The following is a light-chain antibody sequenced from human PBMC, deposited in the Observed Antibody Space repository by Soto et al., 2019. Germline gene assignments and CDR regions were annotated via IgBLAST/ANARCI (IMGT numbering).Light chain of an antibody. Sequence: QSVLTQPPSVAAAPGQTVPIDCSGSSSNIGNDYVSWYQQFPGTAPKPLVYDINKRPSGIPYRFSASRSGTSATLGITGLPTGVEADYYCGAWDRGLSAYVFGTATKVTVL. CDR2: DIN. V-gene: IGLV1-51*01. CDR3: GAWDRGLSAYV. J-gene: IGLJ1*01. CDR1: SSNIGNDY.